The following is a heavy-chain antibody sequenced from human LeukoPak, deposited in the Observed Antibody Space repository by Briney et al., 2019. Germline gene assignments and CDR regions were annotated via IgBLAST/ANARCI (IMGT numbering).Heavy chain of an antibody. CDR1: GGSIRTNTNYWGWNSSNY. Sequence: SSETLSLTCTVSGGSIRTNTNYWGWNSSNYWGSIRQPPGKGLEWIGSIHYSGPPYYHPSLQSRLTISVDASKNQFSLKVPSVTATDTALYYCARQRDTASVGAFDIWGQGTMVTVSS. D-gene: IGHD5-18*01. CDR3: ARQRDTASVGAFDI. J-gene: IGHJ3*02. V-gene: IGHV4-39*01. CDR2: IHYSGPP.